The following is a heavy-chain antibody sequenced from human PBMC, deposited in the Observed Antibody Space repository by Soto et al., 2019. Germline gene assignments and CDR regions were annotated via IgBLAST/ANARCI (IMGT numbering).Heavy chain of an antibody. CDR2: NFHTGTT. V-gene: IGHV4-4*02. CDR3: ARSARYGVVGDY. J-gene: IGHJ4*02. CDR1: GDSIYRSYW. D-gene: IGHD4-17*01. Sequence: QVQLLESGPGLVKPSGTLSLTCGVSGDSIYRSYWWSWVRLPPGKGPEWIGENFHTGTTNSDPSLKSRLTMSVDKSKKEISLKLDSVTAADTAVYFCARSARYGVVGDYWGQGTGVTVSS.